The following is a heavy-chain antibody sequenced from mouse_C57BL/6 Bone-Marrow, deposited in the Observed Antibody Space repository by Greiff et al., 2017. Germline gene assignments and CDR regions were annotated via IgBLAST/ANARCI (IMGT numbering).Heavy chain of an antibody. CDR1: GFTFSSYG. J-gene: IGHJ3*01. Sequence: DVKLVESGGDLVKPGGSLKLSCAASGFTFSSYGMSWVRQTPDKRLEWVATISSGGSYTYYPDSVKGRFTISRDNAKNTLYLQMSSLKSEDTAMYYCARRGYDYDPFAYWGQGTLVTVSA. CDR2: ISSGGSYT. CDR3: ARRGYDYDPFAY. D-gene: IGHD2-4*01. V-gene: IGHV5-6*02.